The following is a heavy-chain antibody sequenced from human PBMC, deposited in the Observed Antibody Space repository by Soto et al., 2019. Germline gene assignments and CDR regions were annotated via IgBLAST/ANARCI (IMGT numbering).Heavy chain of an antibody. J-gene: IGHJ4*02. D-gene: IGHD5-18*01. CDR1: GFTFSSYA. CDR2: ISGSGGST. Sequence: QAGGSLRLSCAASGFTFSSYAMSWVRQAPGKGLEWVSAISGSGGSTYYADSVEGRFTISRDNSKNTLYLQMNSLRAKDRAVYYCGKVNMPFGYSYGLVDYCGQGTLVKVS. V-gene: IGHV3-23*01. CDR3: GKVNMPFGYSYGLVDY.